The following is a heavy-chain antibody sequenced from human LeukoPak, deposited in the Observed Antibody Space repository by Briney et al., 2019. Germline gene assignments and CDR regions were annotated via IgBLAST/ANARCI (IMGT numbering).Heavy chain of an antibody. J-gene: IGHJ6*01. Sequence: SQTLSLTCAISGYSVSSISVAWNWIRQSPSRGLEWLGRTYYRSKWYYEYAVSVKSRINISPDTSKHQFSLQLTSVTPEDTAVYYCSLARSEYHYGMDVWGQGTTVTVSS. CDR2: TYYRSKWYY. CDR3: SLARSEYHYGMDV. CDR1: GYSVSSISVA. V-gene: IGHV6-1*01.